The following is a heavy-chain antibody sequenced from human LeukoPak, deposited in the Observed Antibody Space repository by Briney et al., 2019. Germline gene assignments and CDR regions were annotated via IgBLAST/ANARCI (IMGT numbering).Heavy chain of an antibody. Sequence: SETLSLTCAVYGGSFSGYYWTWIRQPPGKGLEWIGEINHSGSTNYNPSLKSRVTISVDTSKNQFSLKLSSVTAADTAVYYCARDQLPTKNAFDIWGQGTMVTVSS. D-gene: IGHD2-2*01. CDR3: ARDQLPTKNAFDI. CDR1: GGSFSGYY. V-gene: IGHV4-34*01. CDR2: INHSGST. J-gene: IGHJ3*02.